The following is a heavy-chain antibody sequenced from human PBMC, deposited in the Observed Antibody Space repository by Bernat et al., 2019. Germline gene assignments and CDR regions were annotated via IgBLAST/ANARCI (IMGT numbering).Heavy chain of an antibody. D-gene: IGHD3-9*01. CDR1: GFTFSNAW. V-gene: IGHV3-15*01. CDR2: IKSKTDGGTR. Sequence: EVQLLESGGGLVKPGGSLRLSCAASGFTFSNAWMSWVRQAPGKGLEWVGRIKSKTDGGTRDFAAPVKGRFSISRDDSKNTLYLQMNSLKTEDTAVYHCTAGTGYSDHDYWGQGTLVTVSS. J-gene: IGHJ4*02. CDR3: TAGTGYSDHDY.